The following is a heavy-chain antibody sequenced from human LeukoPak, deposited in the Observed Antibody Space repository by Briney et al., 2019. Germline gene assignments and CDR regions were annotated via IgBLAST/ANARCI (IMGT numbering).Heavy chain of an antibody. J-gene: IGHJ2*01. CDR1: GYTFTSYY. CDR3: ASRGPYYYDSSGYYSFDL. Sequence: ASVTVSFKASGYTFTSYYMHWVRQAPGQGLEWMGGIIPIFGTANYAQKFQGRVTITADESTSTAYMELSSLRSEDTAVYYCASRGPYYYDSSGYYSFDLWGRGTLVTVSS. D-gene: IGHD3-22*01. CDR2: IIPIFGTA. V-gene: IGHV1-69*13.